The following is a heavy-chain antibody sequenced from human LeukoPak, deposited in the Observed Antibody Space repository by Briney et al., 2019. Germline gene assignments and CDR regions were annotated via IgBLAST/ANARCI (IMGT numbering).Heavy chain of an antibody. D-gene: IGHD2-8*02. CDR2: TYYRSKWYN. J-gene: IGHJ3*01. CDR3: ARILGVASLDAFDV. V-gene: IGHV6-1*01. CDR1: GDSVSSNSAA. Sequence: SQTLSLTCAIFGDSVSSNSAAWNWTRESPSRGLEWLGWTYYRSKWYNDYAVSVKSRITINPDTSKNQVSLQLSSVTPEDTAVYYCARILGVASLDAFDVWGQGTMVTVSS.